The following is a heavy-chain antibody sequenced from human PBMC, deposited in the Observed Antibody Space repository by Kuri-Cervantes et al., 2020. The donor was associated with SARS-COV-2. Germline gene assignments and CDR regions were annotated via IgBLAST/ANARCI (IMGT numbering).Heavy chain of an antibody. CDR2: IYYSGST. J-gene: IGHJ4*02. D-gene: IGHD3-3*01. CDR3: AREFTGITIFGVVNRYFDY. V-gene: IGHV4-39*02. Sequence: SETLSLTCTVSGGSISSSSYYWGWIRQPPGKGLEWIGSIYYSGSTYYNPSLKSRVTISVDTSKNQFSLKLSSVTAADTAVYYCAREFTGITIFGVVNRYFDYWGQGTLVTVSS. CDR1: GGSISSSSYY.